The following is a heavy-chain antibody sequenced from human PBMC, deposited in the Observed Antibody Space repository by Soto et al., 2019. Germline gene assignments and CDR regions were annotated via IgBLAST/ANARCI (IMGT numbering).Heavy chain of an antibody. CDR1: GFTFSSYA. V-gene: IGHV3-30-3*01. J-gene: IGHJ4*02. CDR2: ISYDGSNK. Sequence: QVQLVESGGGVVQPGRSLRLYCAASGFTFSSYAMHWVRQAPGKGLEWVAVISYDGSNKYYADSVKGRFTISRDNSKNTLYLQMNSLRAEDTAVYYCARAGFLEWLSVSFDYWGQGTLVTVSS. CDR3: ARAGFLEWLSVSFDY. D-gene: IGHD3-3*01.